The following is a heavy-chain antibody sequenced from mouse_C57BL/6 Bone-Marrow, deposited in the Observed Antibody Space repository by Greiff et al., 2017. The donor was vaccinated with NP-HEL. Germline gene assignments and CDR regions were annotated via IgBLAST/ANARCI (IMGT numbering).Heavy chain of an antibody. D-gene: IGHD3-3*01. CDR3: ARWDGDRRGFDY. V-gene: IGHV1-42*01. Sequence: VQLQQSGPELVKPGASVKISCKASGYSFTGYYMNWVKQSPEKSLEWIGEINPSTGGTTYNQKFKAKATLTVDKSSSTAYMQLKSLTSEDSAVYYCARWDGDRRGFDYWGQGTTLTVSS. CDR1: GYSFTGYY. CDR2: INPSTGGT. J-gene: IGHJ2*01.